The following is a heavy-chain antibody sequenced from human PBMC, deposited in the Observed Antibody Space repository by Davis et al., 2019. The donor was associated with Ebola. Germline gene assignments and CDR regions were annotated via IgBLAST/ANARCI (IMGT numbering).Heavy chain of an antibody. D-gene: IGHD3-10*01. CDR3: SERGSSV. Sequence: PSETLSLTCTVSGGSISSHYWSWIRQPPGKGLEWIGSIYYTGSAYYNSSLNGRVTISVDTSKNQFSLKLTSVTAADTAMYYCSERGSSVWGQGTPVTVSS. CDR1: GGSISSHY. V-gene: IGHV4-59*03. CDR2: IYYTGSA. J-gene: IGHJ4*02.